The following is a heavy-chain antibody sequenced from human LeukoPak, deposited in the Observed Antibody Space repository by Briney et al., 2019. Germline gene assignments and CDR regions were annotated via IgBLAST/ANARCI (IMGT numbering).Heavy chain of an antibody. Sequence: GGSLRLSCAASGFTFDDYAMHWVRQAPGKGLEWVSLISGDGGSTYYADSVKGRFTISRDNSKNSLYLQMNSLRTEDTALYYCAKDYHSSGYCPLFDYWGQGTLVTVSS. CDR3: AKDYHSSGYCPLFDY. CDR1: GFTFDDYA. CDR2: ISGDGGST. V-gene: IGHV3-43*02. D-gene: IGHD3-22*01. J-gene: IGHJ4*02.